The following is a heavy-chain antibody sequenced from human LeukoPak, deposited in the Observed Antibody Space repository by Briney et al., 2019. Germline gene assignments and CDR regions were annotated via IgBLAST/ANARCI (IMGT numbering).Heavy chain of an antibody. CDR1: GFTFSSYA. CDR2: ISYDGSNK. D-gene: IGHD2-21*02. CDR3: ARDRVVVTATRTNYGMDV. J-gene: IGHJ6*02. V-gene: IGHV3-30*04. Sequence: GGSLRLSCAASGFTFSSYAMHWVRQAPGKGLEWVAVISYDGSNKYYADSVKGRFTISRDNSKNTLYLQMNSLRAEDTAVYYCARDRVVVTATRTNYGMDVWGQGTTVTVSS.